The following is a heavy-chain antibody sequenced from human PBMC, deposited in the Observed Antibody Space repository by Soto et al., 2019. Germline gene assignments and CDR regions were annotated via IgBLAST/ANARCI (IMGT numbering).Heavy chain of an antibody. CDR1: GFTFSEYA. Sequence: PXGSLRVSCSASGFTFSEYAMHWVRQAPGKGLQYVSTISIDGDITYYADSVKGRFTISRDNSKNTLYLQMNSLRPEDTAVYYCVKVSTFYDILNGYYSTKFFDTWGQGTLVTVSS. J-gene: IGHJ5*02. V-gene: IGHV3-64D*06. D-gene: IGHD3-9*01. CDR3: VKVSTFYDILNGYYSTKFFDT. CDR2: ISIDGDIT.